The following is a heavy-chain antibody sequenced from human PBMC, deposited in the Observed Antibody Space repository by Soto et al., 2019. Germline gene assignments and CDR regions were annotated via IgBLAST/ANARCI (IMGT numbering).Heavy chain of an antibody. Sequence: QVQLVQSGAEVKKPGASVKVSCKASGYTFTSYGISWVRQAPGQGLEWMGWISAYNGNTNYAQKLQGRVTMTTDTTKGTAYMELGSLESDGTAVYYCARDQWVQYYLYYYGMDVWGQGTTVTVSS. D-gene: IGHD1-1*01. CDR3: ARDQWVQYYLYYYGMDV. CDR1: GYTFTSYG. CDR2: ISAYNGNT. J-gene: IGHJ6*02. V-gene: IGHV1-18*01.